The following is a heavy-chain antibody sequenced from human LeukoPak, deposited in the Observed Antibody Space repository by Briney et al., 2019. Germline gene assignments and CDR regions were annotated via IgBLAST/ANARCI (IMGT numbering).Heavy chain of an antibody. CDR3: SRGYYYYYMDV. Sequence: GGSLRLSCAASGFTFSTYWMHWVRQAPGTGLVWVSRISSDGTNTYYADSVKGRFSISRDNAKNTLYLQMNSLRAEDTAVYYGSRGYYYYYMDVWGKGTTVAVSS. J-gene: IGHJ6*03. CDR2: ISSDGTNT. CDR1: GFTFSTYW. V-gene: IGHV3-74*01.